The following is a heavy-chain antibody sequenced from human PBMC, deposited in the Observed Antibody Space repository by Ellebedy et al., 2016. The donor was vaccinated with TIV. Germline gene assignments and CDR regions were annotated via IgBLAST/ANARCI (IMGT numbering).Heavy chain of an antibody. V-gene: IGHV3-64D*06. CDR3: VKGCTGSYHYYYGMDF. CDR1: GFTFSSYA. Sequence: PGGSLRPSCSAAGFTFSSYAMHWVRQATGKGLEYVSAISSTGGSTYYADSVKGRFPISRDNSKNTLYLQMSSLRAEDTAVYYWVKGCTGSYHYYYGMDFWGQGTTVTVSS. CDR2: ISSTGGST. D-gene: IGHD3-10*02. J-gene: IGHJ6*02.